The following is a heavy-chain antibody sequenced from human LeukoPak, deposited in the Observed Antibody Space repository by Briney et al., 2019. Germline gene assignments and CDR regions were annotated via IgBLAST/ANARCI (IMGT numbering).Heavy chain of an antibody. CDR3: ARASPLPGIAVAGSPSRTSSRNDY. Sequence: PSETLSLTCTVSGGSISGYYWSWIRQPPGKGLEWIGEINHSGSTNYNPSLKSRVTISVDTSKNQFSLKLSSVTAADTAVYYCARASPLPGIAVAGSPSRTSSRNDYWGQGTLVTVSS. J-gene: IGHJ4*02. CDR1: GGSISGYY. D-gene: IGHD6-19*01. CDR2: INHSGST. V-gene: IGHV4-34*01.